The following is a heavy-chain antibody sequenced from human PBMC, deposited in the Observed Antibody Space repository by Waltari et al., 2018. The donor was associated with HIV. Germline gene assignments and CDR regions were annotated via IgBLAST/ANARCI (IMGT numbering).Heavy chain of an antibody. J-gene: IGHJ6*02. D-gene: IGHD6-13*01. CDR2: ISGSGGST. Sequence: EVQVLESGGALVQPGGSLRLSCAASGFTFSNYVMSWVRQAPGKGLEWVSTISGSGGSTYYADSVKGRFTVSRDNSKNTLYLQMNSLRAEDTAVYFCVKEHQYSHSWYSYYGMDVWGQGTTVTVSS. CDR1: GFTFSNYV. V-gene: IGHV3-23*01. CDR3: VKEHQYSHSWYSYYGMDV.